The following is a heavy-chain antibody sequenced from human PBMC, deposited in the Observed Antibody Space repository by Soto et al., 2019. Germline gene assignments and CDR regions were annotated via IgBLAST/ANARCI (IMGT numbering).Heavy chain of an antibody. D-gene: IGHD5-18*01. J-gene: IGHJ4*02. CDR2: IYYSGST. CDR3: ASLSYGRLISFDY. Sequence: SETLSLTCTVSGGSISSGDYYWSWVRQPPGKGLEWIGYIYYSGSTYYNPSLKSRVTISVDTSKNQFSLKLSSVTAADTAVYYCASLSYGRLISFDYWGQGTQVTVSS. V-gene: IGHV4-30-4*01. CDR1: GGSISSGDYY.